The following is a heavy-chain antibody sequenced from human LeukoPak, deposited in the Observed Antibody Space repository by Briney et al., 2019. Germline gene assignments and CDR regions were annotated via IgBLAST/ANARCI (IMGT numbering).Heavy chain of an antibody. CDR1: GGSVNSYY. CDR2: IYYSGST. CDR3: ARLGYDYVWGSSYGMDV. V-gene: IGHV4-59*08. Sequence: SETLSLTCTVSGGSVNSYYWSWIRQPPGKGLEWIGYIYYSGSTNYNPSLKSRVTISVDTSKNQFSLKLSSVTAADTAVYYCARLGYDYVWGSSYGMDVWGQGTTVTVSS. J-gene: IGHJ6*02. D-gene: IGHD3-16*01.